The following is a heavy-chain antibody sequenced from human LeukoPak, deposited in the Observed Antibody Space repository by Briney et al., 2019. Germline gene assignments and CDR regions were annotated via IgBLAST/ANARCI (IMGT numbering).Heavy chain of an antibody. CDR2: INHSGST. CDR1: GGSFSGYY. D-gene: IGHD5-18*01. CDR3: ARKGYSYGFILRGRFDP. J-gene: IGHJ5*02. V-gene: IGHV4-34*01. Sequence: SETLSLTCAVYGGSFSGYYWSWIRQPPGKGLEWIGEINHSGSTNYNPSLKSRVTISVDTSKNQFSLKLSSVTAADTAVYYCARKGYSYGFILRGRFDPWGQGTLVTVSS.